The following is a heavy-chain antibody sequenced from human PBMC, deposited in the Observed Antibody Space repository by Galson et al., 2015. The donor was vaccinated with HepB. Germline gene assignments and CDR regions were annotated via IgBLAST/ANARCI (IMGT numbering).Heavy chain of an antibody. CDR1: GDSVSSNSAA. J-gene: IGHJ5*02. CDR3: ASFQPVILGDWFDP. CDR2: TYYRSKWYN. D-gene: IGHD1-26*01. Sequence: CAISGDSVSSNSAAWNWIRQSPSRGLEWLGRTYYRSKWYNDYAVSVKSRITINPDTSKNQFSLQLNSVTPEDTAVYYCASFQPVILGDWFDPWGQGTLVTVSS. V-gene: IGHV6-1*01.